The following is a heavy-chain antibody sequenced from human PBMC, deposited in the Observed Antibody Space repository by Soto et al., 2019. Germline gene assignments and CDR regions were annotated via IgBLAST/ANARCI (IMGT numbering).Heavy chain of an antibody. V-gene: IGHV3-7*01. Sequence: GGSLRLSCAASGFTFSDSWMDWVRQAPGKGPEWVANIKQDGSEKNYVDSVKGRFTISRDNAKNSLYLQMNSLRAEETAVYYCASLGRNGWGPGTTLTVS. CDR3: ASLGRNG. D-gene: IGHD3-16*01. CDR1: GFTFSDSW. J-gene: IGHJ6*02. CDR2: IKQDGSEK.